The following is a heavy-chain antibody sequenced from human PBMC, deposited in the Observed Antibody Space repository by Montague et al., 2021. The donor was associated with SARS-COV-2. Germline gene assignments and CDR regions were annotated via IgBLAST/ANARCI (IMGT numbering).Heavy chain of an antibody. V-gene: IGHV4-34*01. D-gene: IGHD3-10*01. CDR3: ARLGDGVVPSPILGVGPYYSYYYKDV. CDR2: IHHGGST. J-gene: IGHJ6*03. CDR1: GGSFSTYS. Sequence: SETLSLTCAVHGGSFSTYSWNWIRQPPGKGLEWIGEIHHGGSTNYNPSLKSRVTISADTSKNQFSLKLTSVAAADTAVYYCARLGDGVVPSPILGVGPYYSYYYKDVRGKGTTVTV.